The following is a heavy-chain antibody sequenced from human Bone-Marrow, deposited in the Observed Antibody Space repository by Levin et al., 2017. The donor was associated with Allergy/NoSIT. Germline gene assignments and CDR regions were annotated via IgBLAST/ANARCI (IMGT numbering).Heavy chain of an antibody. J-gene: IGHJ4*02. V-gene: IGHV1-18*01. CDR1: GYTLSHFG. CDR2: ISAYNGNT. D-gene: IGHD6-13*01. Sequence: ASVKVSCRASGYTLSHFGIIWVRQAPGQGLEWVGWISAYNGNTYYAQKLQGRVTVTTDTSTSTAYMELRSLRSDDTAIYYCAREPPSSSAAGMCDYWGQGTLVTVSS. CDR3: AREPPSSSAAGMCDY.